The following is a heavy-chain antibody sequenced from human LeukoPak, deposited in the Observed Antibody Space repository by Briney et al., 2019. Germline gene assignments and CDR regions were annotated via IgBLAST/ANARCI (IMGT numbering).Heavy chain of an antibody. CDR2: IYYSGST. D-gene: IGHD3-3*01. Sequence: PSETLSLTCTVSGGSISSYYWSWIRQPPGKGLEWIGYIYYSGSTNYNPSLKSRVTISVDTSKNQFSLKLSSVTAADTAVYYCARVPPHYDFWSGYYDYWGQGTLVTVSS. CDR1: GGSISSYY. CDR3: ARVPPHYDFWSGYYDY. V-gene: IGHV4-59*01. J-gene: IGHJ4*02.